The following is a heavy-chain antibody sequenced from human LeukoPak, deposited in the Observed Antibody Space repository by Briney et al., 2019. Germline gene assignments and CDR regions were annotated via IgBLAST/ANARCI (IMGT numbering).Heavy chain of an antibody. J-gene: IGHJ4*02. Sequence: GGSLRLSCAASGFIFTSYSMNWVRQAPGKGLEWISYISSSSSYIYYADSVKGRFTISRDNAKNSLYLQMNSLRDEDTAVYYCGRGEVGPTTEFDSWGQGTLVTVSS. CDR3: GRGEVGPTTEFDS. CDR2: ISSSSSYI. CDR1: GFIFTSYS. D-gene: IGHD1-26*01. V-gene: IGHV3-21*05.